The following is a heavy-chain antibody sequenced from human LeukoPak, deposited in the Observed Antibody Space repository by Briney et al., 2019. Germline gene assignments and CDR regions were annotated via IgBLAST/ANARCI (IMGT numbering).Heavy chain of an antibody. D-gene: IGHD6-6*01. CDR1: VFPFSTYW. Sequence: SGGSLRLSCAVSVFPFSTYWMSWVRQAPGKGLEWVANIKEDGSDKYYVDSVKDRFTISRDNAKNSLDLQMNGLRAEDTAVYYCARSRLKSDYWGQGTLVTVSS. CDR2: IKEDGSDK. V-gene: IGHV3-7*04. J-gene: IGHJ4*02. CDR3: ARSRLKSDY.